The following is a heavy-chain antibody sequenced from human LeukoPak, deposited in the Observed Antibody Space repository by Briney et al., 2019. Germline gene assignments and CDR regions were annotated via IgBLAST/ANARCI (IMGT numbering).Heavy chain of an antibody. D-gene: IGHD5-18*01. CDR1: GGSISSYY. Sequence: SSETLSLTCTVSGGSISSYYWSWIRQPPGKGLEWIGYIYYSGSTNYNPSLKSRVTISVDTSKNQFSLKLSSVTAADTAVYYCARSTPDTAMRGDALDIWGQGTMVTVSP. CDR2: IYYSGST. CDR3: ARSTPDTAMRGDALDI. J-gene: IGHJ3*02. V-gene: IGHV4-59*01.